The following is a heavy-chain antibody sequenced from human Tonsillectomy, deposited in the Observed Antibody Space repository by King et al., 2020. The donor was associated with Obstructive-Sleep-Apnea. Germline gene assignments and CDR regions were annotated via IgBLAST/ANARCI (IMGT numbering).Heavy chain of an antibody. D-gene: IGHD2-2*01. V-gene: IGHV5-10-1*03. CDR3: ARREKRYCSSTNCYAGYYYYGMDV. J-gene: IGHJ6*02. CDR1: GYRFTSYW. CDR2: IDRSDAYT. Sequence: VQLVETGVEVKKPGEALRISFKGGFGYRFTSYWISGVLQMPGQGVEWLGRIDRSDAYTNYSPSFQGQVTISADKPISTVYLQWSSLKASDTAMFYCARREKRYCSSTNCYAGYYYYGMDVWGQGTTVTVSS.